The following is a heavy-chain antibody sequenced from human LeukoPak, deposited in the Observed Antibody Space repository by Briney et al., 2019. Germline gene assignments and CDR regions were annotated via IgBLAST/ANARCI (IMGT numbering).Heavy chain of an antibody. V-gene: IGHV3-23*01. J-gene: IGHJ4*02. Sequence: GGSLRLSCAASGFTFSSYAMSWVRQAPGKGLEWVSAISGSGGSTYYADSVKGRFTISRDNSKNTLYLQMNSLRAEDTAVYYCAKDLLDGNYDFWSPFDYWGQGTLVTVSS. CDR1: GFTFSSYA. CDR3: AKDLLDGNYDFWSPFDY. CDR2: ISGSGGST. D-gene: IGHD3-3*01.